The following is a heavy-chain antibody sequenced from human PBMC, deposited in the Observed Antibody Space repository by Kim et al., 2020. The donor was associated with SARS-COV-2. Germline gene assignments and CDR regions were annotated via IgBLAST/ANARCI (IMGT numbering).Heavy chain of an antibody. V-gene: IGHV4-34*01. D-gene: IGHD6-19*01. Sequence: SETLSLTCAVYGGSFSGYYWSWIRQPPGKGLEWIGEINHSGSTNYNPSLKSRVTISVDTSKNQFSLKLSSVTAADTAVYYCARDWISSGWTRGVDYWGQGTLVTVSS. J-gene: IGHJ4*02. CDR3: ARDWISSGWTRGVDY. CDR1: GGSFSGYY. CDR2: INHSGST.